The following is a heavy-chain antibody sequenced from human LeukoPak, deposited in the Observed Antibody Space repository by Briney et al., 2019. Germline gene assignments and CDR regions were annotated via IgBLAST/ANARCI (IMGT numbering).Heavy chain of an antibody. D-gene: IGHD6-19*01. CDR3: ARVGQRKRSVAAPRYYYYYMDV. CDR1: CGSISSASDY. V-gene: IGHV4-61*02. CDR2: VYTSGST. Sequence: PSETLSLTCTVSCGSISSASDYWSWIRRPAGKGLQLIGGVYTSGSTNSNPSLKSRVTISVDTSKNQFSLKLSSVTAADTAVYYCARVGQRKRSVAAPRYYYYYMDVWGKGTTVTVSS. J-gene: IGHJ6*03.